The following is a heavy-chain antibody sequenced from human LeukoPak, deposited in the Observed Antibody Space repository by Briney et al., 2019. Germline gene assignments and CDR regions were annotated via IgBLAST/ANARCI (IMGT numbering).Heavy chain of an antibody. CDR2: INHSGST. J-gene: IGHJ6*03. Sequence: SETLSLTCAVYGGSSSGYYWSWIRQPPGKGLEWIGEINHSGSTNYNPSLKSRVTISVDTSKNQFSLKLSSVTAADTAVYYCARGPSVPRVAAAGTGPLDYYYYYYMDVWGKGTAVTVSS. CDR3: ARGPSVPRVAAAGTGPLDYYYYYYMDV. D-gene: IGHD6-13*01. CDR1: GGSSSGYY. V-gene: IGHV4-34*01.